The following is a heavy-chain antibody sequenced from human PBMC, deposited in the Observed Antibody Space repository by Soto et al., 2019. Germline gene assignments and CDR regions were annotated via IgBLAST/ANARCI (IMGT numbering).Heavy chain of an antibody. CDR3: ARDRQGLYYGSGSSYYYYGMDV. J-gene: IGHJ6*02. Sequence: GGSLRLSCAASGFTFSSYAMHWVRQAPGKGLEWVAVISYDVSNKYYADSVKGRFTISRDNSKNALYLQMNSLRAEDTAVYYCARDRQGLYYGSGSSYYYYGMDVWGQGTRVTVSS. CDR1: GFTFSSYA. CDR2: ISYDVSNK. D-gene: IGHD3-10*01. V-gene: IGHV3-30-3*01.